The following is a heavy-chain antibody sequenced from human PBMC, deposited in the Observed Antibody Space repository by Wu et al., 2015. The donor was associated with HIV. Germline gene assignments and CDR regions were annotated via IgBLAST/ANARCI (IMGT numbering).Heavy chain of an antibody. V-gene: IGHV4-34*01. CDR3: ARGEILWFGEPSVGMDV. CDR1: GGSFSGYY. J-gene: IGHJ6*02. CDR2: INHSGST. D-gene: IGHD3-10*01. Sequence: QVQLQQWGAGLLKPSETLSLSCAVYGGSFSGYYWSWIRQPPGKGLEWIGEINHSGSTNYNPSLKSRVTISVDTSKNQFSLKLTSVTAADTAVYYCARGEILWFGEPSVGMDVWGQGTTVTVSS.